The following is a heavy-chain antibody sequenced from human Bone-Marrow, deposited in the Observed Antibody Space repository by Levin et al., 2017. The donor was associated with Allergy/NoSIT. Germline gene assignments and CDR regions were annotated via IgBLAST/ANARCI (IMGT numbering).Heavy chain of an antibody. V-gene: IGHV5-51*01. CDR1: GYSFTGYW. D-gene: IGHD6-13*01. CDR2: IYPDDSDT. Sequence: NRGESLKISCQVSGYSFTGYWIGWVRQMPGKGLEWMGIIYPDDSDTRYSPSFHGQVTISADKSISTAYLQWSSLKASDTAIYYCARSWSSSPSGAFDNWGRGTMVAVSS. J-gene: IGHJ3*02. CDR3: ARSWSSSPSGAFDN.